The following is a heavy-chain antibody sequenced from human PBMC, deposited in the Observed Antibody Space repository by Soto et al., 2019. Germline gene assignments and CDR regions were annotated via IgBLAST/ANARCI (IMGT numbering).Heavy chain of an antibody. CDR1: GFTFTSNA. D-gene: IGHD4-17*01. Sequence: GGSLRLSCAASGFTFTSNAMSWVRQAPGKGLEWVSTISGSGGRTYYADSVKGRVTISRDNYKNTLYLQMNSLRAEDTAVYYCAKGLPATVTYFDYWGQGTLVTVSS. J-gene: IGHJ4*02. CDR2: ISGSGGRT. V-gene: IGHV3-23*01. CDR3: AKGLPATVTYFDY.